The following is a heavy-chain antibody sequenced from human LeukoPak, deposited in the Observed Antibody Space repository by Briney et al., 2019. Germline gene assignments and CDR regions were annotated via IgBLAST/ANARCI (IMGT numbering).Heavy chain of an antibody. Sequence: SETLSLTCTVSGGSISNYYWSWIRQPPGKGLEWIGYIYYSGNTNYNPSLKSRVTISVDTSKNQYSLKLNSVTAADTAVYYCARVRYCSTNRCYDREFDNWGQGTLVTVSS. CDR1: GGSISNYY. V-gene: IGHV4-59*01. CDR2: IYYSGNT. CDR3: ARVRYCSTNRCYDREFDN. D-gene: IGHD2-2*01. J-gene: IGHJ4*02.